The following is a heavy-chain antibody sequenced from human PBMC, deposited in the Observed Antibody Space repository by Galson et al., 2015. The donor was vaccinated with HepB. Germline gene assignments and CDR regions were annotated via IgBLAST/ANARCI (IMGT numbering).Heavy chain of an antibody. CDR3: AKDFESRANYGDSFGT. V-gene: IGHV3-30*18. CDR2: ISYDRSNK. Sequence: LRLSCAAPGFTFRTFGMHWVRQAPGKGLEWVAVISYDRSNKFYADSVKGRFTISRDNSKNTLFLQMNSLRSEDTAIYYCAKDFESRANYGDSFGTWGQGTLVTVSS. CDR1: GFTFRTFG. D-gene: IGHD4-17*01. J-gene: IGHJ4*02.